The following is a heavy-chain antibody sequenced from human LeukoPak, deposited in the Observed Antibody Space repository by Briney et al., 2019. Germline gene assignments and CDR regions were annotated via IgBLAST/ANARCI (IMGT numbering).Heavy chain of an antibody. Sequence: GGSLRLSCVVSGFTFSTYGIHWVRQAPGKGLEWVAVIWYGANNKFYADSVKGRFTISRDNSKDTLNLQMNSLRADDTAVYYCARLSLYSSNLGDMDVWGKGTTVTVSS. CDR2: IWYGANNK. V-gene: IGHV3-33*08. J-gene: IGHJ6*03. CDR1: GFTFSTYG. CDR3: ARLSLYSSNLGDMDV. D-gene: IGHD6-13*01.